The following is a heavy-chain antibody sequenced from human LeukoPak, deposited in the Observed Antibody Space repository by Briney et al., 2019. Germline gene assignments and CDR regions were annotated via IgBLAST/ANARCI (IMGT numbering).Heavy chain of an antibody. Sequence: ASVKVSCKASGYTFTSYGITWARQAPGQGLEWIGWISAYNGNTNFAQKIQGRVTMTTDTPTTTVYMELRSLRSDDTAVYYCARIQRIALFGVVLADAFDVWGQGTTVTVSS. CDR1: GYTFTSYG. J-gene: IGHJ3*01. V-gene: IGHV1-18*01. CDR3: ARIQRIALFGVVLADAFDV. CDR2: ISAYNGNT. D-gene: IGHD3-3*01.